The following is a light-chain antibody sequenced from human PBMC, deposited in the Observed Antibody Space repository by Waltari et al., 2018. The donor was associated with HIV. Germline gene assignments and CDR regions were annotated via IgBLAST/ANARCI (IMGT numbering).Light chain of an antibody. J-gene: IGLJ1*01. CDR2: EVT. CDR3: CSYAGTTDFLV. V-gene: IGLV2-23*02. Sequence: QSALTQQASVSGSLGQSITIPCNGTSVNIGKYNLVSWYQQHPGKVPKLFIYEVTRRPSGISSRFSASKSGNTASLTISGLQAEDEAAYFCCSYAGTTDFLVFGGGT. CDR1: SVNIGKYNL.